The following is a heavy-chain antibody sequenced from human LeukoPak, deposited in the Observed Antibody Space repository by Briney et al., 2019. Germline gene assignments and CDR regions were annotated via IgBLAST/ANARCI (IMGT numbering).Heavy chain of an antibody. J-gene: IGHJ3*02. D-gene: IGHD3-10*01. V-gene: IGHV4-39*07. CDR3: ARGYPPQLLWFGELSGAFDI. Sequence: PSETLSLTCTVSGGSISSSSYYWGWIRQPPGKGLEWIGSIYYSGSTNYNPSLKSRVTISVDTSKNQFSLKLSSVTAADTAVYYCARGYPPQLLWFGELSGAFDIWGQGTMVTVSS. CDR1: GGSISSSSYY. CDR2: IYYSGST.